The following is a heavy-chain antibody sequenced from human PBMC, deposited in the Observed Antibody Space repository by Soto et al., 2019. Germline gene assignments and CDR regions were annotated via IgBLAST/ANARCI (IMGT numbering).Heavy chain of an antibody. J-gene: IGHJ4*02. CDR1: GYTFIDYY. Sequence: QVQLVQSGAAVKKPGASVKVSCEASGYTFIDYYMHWVRQAPGQGFERMGRISPKSGGTNYAQKFQRRVIMTWDTSLNTAYMELSILMSEDTAVYYCARPPGYISDWYYFDLWGQGTLVTVSS. D-gene: IGHD6-19*01. CDR2: ISPKSGGT. CDR3: ARPPGYISDWYYFDL. V-gene: IGHV1-2*02.